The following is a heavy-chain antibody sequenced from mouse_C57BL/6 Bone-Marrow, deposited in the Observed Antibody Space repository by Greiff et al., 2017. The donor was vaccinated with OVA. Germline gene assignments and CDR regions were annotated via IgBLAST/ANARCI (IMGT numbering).Heavy chain of an antibody. J-gene: IGHJ2*01. V-gene: IGHV7-3*01. CDR1: GFTFTNYY. Sequence: EVKLMKSGGGLVQPGDSLSLSCAASGFTFTNYYMSWVRQPPGKALEWLAFIRNKPNGSTTEYSASVKGRFTISRDNSQSILYLQMNALRAEDSATYYCARYKGRVAVDYFDYWGQGTALTVSS. CDR2: IRNKPNGSTT. CDR3: ARYKGRVAVDYFDY. D-gene: IGHD1-1*01.